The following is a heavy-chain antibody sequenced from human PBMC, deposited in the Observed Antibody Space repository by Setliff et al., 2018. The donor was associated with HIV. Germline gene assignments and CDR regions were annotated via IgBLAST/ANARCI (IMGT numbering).Heavy chain of an antibody. CDR3: SRSGIGYGGDSNTFDI. CDR1: GDSITGSHYY. D-gene: IGHD2-21*02. Sequence: SETLSFTCTVSGDSITGSHYYWGWIRQPPGKGLEWIASIHYSGSTYDSPSVRSRVAIFVDTSKNQFSLRLNSVTATDAAMYYCSRSGIGYGGDSNTFDIWGQGTLVTVSS. V-gene: IGHV4-39*01. J-gene: IGHJ3*02. CDR2: IHYSGST.